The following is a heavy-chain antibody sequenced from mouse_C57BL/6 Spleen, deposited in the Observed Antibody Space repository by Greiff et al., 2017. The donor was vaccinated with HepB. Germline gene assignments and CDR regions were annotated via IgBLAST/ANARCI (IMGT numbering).Heavy chain of an antibody. J-gene: IGHJ4*01. CDR1: GYTFTSYG. CDR3: AKRGGITTVVGYAMDY. V-gene: IGHV1-81*01. D-gene: IGHD1-1*01. Sequence: VQLKESGAELARPGASVKLSCKASGYTFTSYGISWVKQRTGQGLEWIGEIYPRSGNTYYNEKFKGKATLTADKSSSTAYMELRSLTSEDSAVYFCAKRGGITTVVGYAMDYWGQGTSVTVSS. CDR2: IYPRSGNT.